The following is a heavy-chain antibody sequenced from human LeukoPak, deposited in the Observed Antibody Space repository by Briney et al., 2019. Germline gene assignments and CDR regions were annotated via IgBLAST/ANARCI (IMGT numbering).Heavy chain of an antibody. Sequence: SVKVSCKASGGTFSSYAISWVRQAPGQGLEWMGGIIPIFGTANYAQKFQGRVTITSDESTSTAYMELSSLRSEDTAVYYCARDLGPDYYDSCGPDYWGQGTLVTVSS. CDR3: ARDLGPDYYDSCGPDY. CDR2: IIPIFGTA. J-gene: IGHJ4*02. V-gene: IGHV1-69*13. D-gene: IGHD3-22*01. CDR1: GGTFSSYA.